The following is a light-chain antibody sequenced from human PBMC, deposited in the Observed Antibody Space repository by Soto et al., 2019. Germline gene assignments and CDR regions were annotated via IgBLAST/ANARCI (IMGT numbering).Light chain of an antibody. J-gene: IGKJ5*01. CDR2: DAS. V-gene: IGKV3-11*01. Sequence: GLTQAPASLALSPGERATLSRRASQSVRGYLAWYQQKPGQAPRLLIYDASTRATGIPARFSGSGSGTDFTLTITSLEPEDFAVYYCQQRSSAITFGQGTRREIK. CDR3: QQRSSAIT. CDR1: QSVRGY.